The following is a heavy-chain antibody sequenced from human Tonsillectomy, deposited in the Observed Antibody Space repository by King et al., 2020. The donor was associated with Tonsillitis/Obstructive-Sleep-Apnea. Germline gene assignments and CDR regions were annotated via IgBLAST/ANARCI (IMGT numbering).Heavy chain of an antibody. CDR3: AEDLIGYDYGDYFDY. Sequence: VQLVESGGGLVQPGGSLRLSCAASGFTFSSYAMSWVRQAPGKGLEWVSAISGSGGSTYYADSVKGRFTISRDNSKNTLYLQMNSLRAEDTAVSYCAEDLIGYDYGDYFDYWGQGTLVTVSS. CDR1: GFTFSSYA. D-gene: IGHD3-22*01. CDR2: ISGSGGST. J-gene: IGHJ4*02. V-gene: IGHV3-23*04.